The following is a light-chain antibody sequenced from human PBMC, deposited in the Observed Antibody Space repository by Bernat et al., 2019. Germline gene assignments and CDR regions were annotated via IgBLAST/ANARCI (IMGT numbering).Light chain of an antibody. J-gene: IGKJ2*01. V-gene: IGKV3-20*01. CDR3: QQYGSSPPYT. Sequence: EIVLTQSPGTLSLSPGKRATLSCRASQSFSSSYLAWYQQKPGQAPRLLIYDASSRATGIPDRFSGSGSGTDFTLTISRLEPEDFAVYYCQQYGSSPPYTFGQGTKLEIK. CDR2: DAS. CDR1: QSFSSSY.